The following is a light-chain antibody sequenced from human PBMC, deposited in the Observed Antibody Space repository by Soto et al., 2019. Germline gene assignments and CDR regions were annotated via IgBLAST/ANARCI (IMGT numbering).Light chain of an antibody. CDR2: GAS. CDR3: QQYGSSPALT. J-gene: IGKJ4*01. Sequence: EIVLTQSPGTLSLSPGERATLSCRASQRVSSSYLAWYQQKPGQAPRLLIYGASSRATGIPDRFSGSGSGTDFTLTISRLEPEDFAVYYCQQYGSSPALTFGGGTKVVIK. V-gene: IGKV3-20*01. CDR1: QRVSSSY.